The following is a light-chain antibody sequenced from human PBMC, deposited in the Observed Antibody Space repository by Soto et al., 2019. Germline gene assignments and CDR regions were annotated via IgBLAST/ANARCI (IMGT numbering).Light chain of an antibody. CDR2: DVD. CDR1: RSDVGANNY. Sequence: QSALTQPASVSRSPGQSITISCTGTRSDVGANNYVSWYQQHPGKAPKLIIYDVDNRPSGVSNRFSGSKSANTSSLTISGLQAEDEADYYCSSYTISNTGVFGGGTKLTVL. J-gene: IGLJ3*02. CDR3: SSYTISNTGV. V-gene: IGLV2-14*03.